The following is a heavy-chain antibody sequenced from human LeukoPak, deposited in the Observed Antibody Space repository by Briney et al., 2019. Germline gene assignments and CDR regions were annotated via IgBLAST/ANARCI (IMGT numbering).Heavy chain of an antibody. V-gene: IGHV3-23*01. J-gene: IGHJ4*02. CDR3: VKDRYVARGDYLDF. Sequence: GGSLRLSCVASGFTFNNYYMTWVRQAPGKGLEWVSTIGGSDGSTYYADSVKGRFTISRDNAKSTQSLQMSSLRTEDTAIYYCVKDRYVARGDYLDFWGQGTLVTVSS. CDR1: GFTFNNYY. CDR2: IGGSDGST. D-gene: IGHD3-10*01.